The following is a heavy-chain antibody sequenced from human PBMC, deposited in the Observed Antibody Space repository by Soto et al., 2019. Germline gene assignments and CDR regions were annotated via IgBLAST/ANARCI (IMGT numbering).Heavy chain of an antibody. V-gene: IGHV1-8*01. CDR1: GDAFTSYD. Sequence: ASVKVCCKASGDAFTSYDITWVRQAPGQGLEWLGWMDPNSGSTGYAQNFQGRITMTRNISRNTAHMELSSLQSEDTAVYYCARERKFDFWRKGLDVWGQGTTLTVSS. CDR2: MDPNSGST. D-gene: IGHD3-3*01. J-gene: IGHJ6*01. CDR3: ARERKFDFWRKGLDV.